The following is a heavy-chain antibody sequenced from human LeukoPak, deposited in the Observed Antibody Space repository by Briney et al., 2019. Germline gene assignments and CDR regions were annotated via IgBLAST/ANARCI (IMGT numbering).Heavy chain of an antibody. CDR3: ARGEVVVIAAKGALSWFDP. Sequence: SVKVSCKASGGTFSSYTISWVRQAPGQGLEWMGGIIPIFGTVNYAQKFQGRVTITADGSTSTAYMELSSLRSEDTAVYYCARGEVVVIAAKGALSWFDPWGQGTLVSVSS. CDR1: GGTFSSYT. CDR2: IIPIFGTV. J-gene: IGHJ5*02. D-gene: IGHD2-15*01. V-gene: IGHV1-69*13.